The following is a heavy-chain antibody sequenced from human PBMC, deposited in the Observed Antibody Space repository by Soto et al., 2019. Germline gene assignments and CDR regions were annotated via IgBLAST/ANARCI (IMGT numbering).Heavy chain of an antibody. CDR1: GYSFITYW. Sequence: GESLKISCNGSGYSFITYWIGWVRQMPGKGLEWMAMIYPADSETRYSPSFQGHVTISADKSISTAYLQWSSLKASDTAIYYCARLLITMVRGVIPSDAWFAPWGQGTLVTVS. CDR2: IYPADSET. V-gene: IGHV5-51*01. J-gene: IGHJ5*02. D-gene: IGHD3-10*01. CDR3: ARLLITMVRGVIPSDAWFAP.